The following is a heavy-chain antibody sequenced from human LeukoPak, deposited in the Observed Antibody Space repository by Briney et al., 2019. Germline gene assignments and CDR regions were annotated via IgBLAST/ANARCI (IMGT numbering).Heavy chain of an antibody. CDR3: ARAIAAAEFDP. Sequence: SETLSLTCTVSGGSISSYYWSWIRQPAGKGLEWIGRIYTTGSTNYNPSLKSRVNMSVDTSKNQFSLKLSSETAADTAVYYCARAIAAAEFDPWGQGTLVTVSS. CDR2: IYTTGST. CDR1: GGSISSYY. D-gene: IGHD6-13*01. V-gene: IGHV4-4*07. J-gene: IGHJ5*02.